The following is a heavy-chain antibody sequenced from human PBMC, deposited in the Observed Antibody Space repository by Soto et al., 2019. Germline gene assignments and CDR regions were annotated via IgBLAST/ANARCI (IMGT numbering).Heavy chain of an antibody. Sequence: SVKVSCKASGGTFSSYTISWVRQAPGQGLEWMGRIIPILGIANYAQKFQGRVTITADKSTSTAYMELSSLRSEDTAVYYCARDSSGWSNYFDYRGQGTLVTVSS. CDR1: GGTFSSYT. CDR2: IIPILGIA. D-gene: IGHD6-19*01. J-gene: IGHJ4*02. CDR3: ARDSSGWSNYFDY. V-gene: IGHV1-69*04.